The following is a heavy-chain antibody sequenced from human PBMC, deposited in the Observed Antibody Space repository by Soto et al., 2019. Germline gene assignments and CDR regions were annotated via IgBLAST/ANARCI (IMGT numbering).Heavy chain of an antibody. CDR2: ISGSGGST. CDR3: AKLGCTNGVCYSFLYYYYYMDV. D-gene: IGHD2-8*01. Sequence: PGGSLRLSCAASGFTFSSYAMSWVRQAPGKGLEWVSAISGSGGSTYYADSVKGRFTISRDNSKNTLYLQMNSLRAEDTAVYYCAKLGCTNGVCYSFLYYYYYMDVWGKGTTVTVSS. CDR1: GFTFSSYA. J-gene: IGHJ6*03. V-gene: IGHV3-23*01.